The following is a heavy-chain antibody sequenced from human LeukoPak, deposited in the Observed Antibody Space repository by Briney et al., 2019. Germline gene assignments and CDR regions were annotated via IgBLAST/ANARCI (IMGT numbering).Heavy chain of an antibody. CDR2: ISSSSSYI. J-gene: IGHJ3*02. D-gene: IGHD6-19*01. CDR3: ARDGWSSGWYLSAAFDI. Sequence: GGSLRLSCAASGFTFSSYSMNWVRQAPGKGLEWVSSISSSSSYIYYADSVKGRFTISRDNAKNTLYLQMNSLRAEDTAVYYCARDGWSSGWYLSAAFDIWGQGTMVTVSS. V-gene: IGHV3-21*01. CDR1: GFTFSSYS.